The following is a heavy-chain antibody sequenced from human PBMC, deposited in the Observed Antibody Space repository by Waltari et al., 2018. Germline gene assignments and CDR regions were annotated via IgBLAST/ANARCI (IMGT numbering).Heavy chain of an antibody. CDR1: GGTFSSYA. V-gene: IGHV1-69*01. J-gene: IGHJ5*02. CDR3: ARDKVGGENWFDP. D-gene: IGHD3-16*01. CDR2: SSPILGTA. Sequence: QVQLVQSGAEVKKPGSSVKVSCKASGGTFSSYAISWVRQAPGQGLEGMVGSSPILGTANYAQKFQGRVTITADESTSTAYMELSSLRSEDTAVYYCARDKVGGENWFDPWGQGTLVTVSS.